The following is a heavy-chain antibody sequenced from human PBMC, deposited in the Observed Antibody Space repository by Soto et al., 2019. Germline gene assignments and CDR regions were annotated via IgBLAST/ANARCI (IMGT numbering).Heavy chain of an antibody. Sequence: PGGSLRLSCAAPGFTFSSYSMNWVRQAPGKGLEWVSYISSSSSTIYYADSVKGRFTISRDNAKNSLYLQMNSLRAEDTAVYYCARDLKVDIVATITFDYWGQGTLVTVSS. CDR1: GFTFSSYS. D-gene: IGHD5-12*01. CDR2: ISSSSSTI. V-gene: IGHV3-48*01. CDR3: ARDLKVDIVATITFDY. J-gene: IGHJ4*02.